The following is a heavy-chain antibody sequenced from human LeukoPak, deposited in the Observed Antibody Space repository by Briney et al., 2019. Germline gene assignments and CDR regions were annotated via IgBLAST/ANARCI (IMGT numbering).Heavy chain of an antibody. Sequence: GGTLRLSCAASGFTFSSHGMSWVRQAPGKGLEWVSTISGSGGSTYYADSVKGRFTISRDNSKNTLYLQMNSLRAEDTAVYYCAKDRLVVTAGDYWGQGTLVTVSS. CDR2: ISGSGGST. CDR1: GFTFSSHG. D-gene: IGHD2-21*02. CDR3: AKDRLVVTAGDY. V-gene: IGHV3-23*01. J-gene: IGHJ4*02.